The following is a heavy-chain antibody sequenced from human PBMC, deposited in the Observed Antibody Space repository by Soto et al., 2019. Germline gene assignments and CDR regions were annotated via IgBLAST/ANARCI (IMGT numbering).Heavy chain of an antibody. J-gene: IGHJ5*02. CDR1: GDSTSNTAYY. D-gene: IGHD3-10*01. V-gene: IGHV4-39*01. CDR3: ARRSRWYYYGTASYYNLWLDP. CDR2: IYHSGST. Sequence: QVQLQESGPGLVKPSETLSLTCTVSGDSTSNTAYYWAWIRQPPGKGLEWIGDIYHSGSTYYNPSLKSRVTISVDTSKNQFSLKLTSVTTADTAVYYCARRSRWYYYGTASYYNLWLDPWGQGTLVTVSS.